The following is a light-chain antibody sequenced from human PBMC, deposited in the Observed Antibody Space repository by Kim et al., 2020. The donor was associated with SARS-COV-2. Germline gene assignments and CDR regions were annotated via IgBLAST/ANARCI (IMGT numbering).Light chain of an antibody. V-gene: IGLV3-19*01. CDR3: NSRDSNDNVV. CDR2: GKN. Sequence: AVGQTVRIRCQGDSLRSYYATWYQQTPGQAPILVIYGKNNRPSGIPDRFAGSSSGNTASLTITETQAGDEADYYCNSRDSNDNVVFGGGTKLTVL. J-gene: IGLJ3*02. CDR1: SLRSYY.